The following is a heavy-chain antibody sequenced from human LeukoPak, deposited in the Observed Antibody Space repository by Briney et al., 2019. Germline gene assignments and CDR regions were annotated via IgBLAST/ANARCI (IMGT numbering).Heavy chain of an antibody. CDR2: ISSSGSTI. J-gene: IGHJ5*02. D-gene: IGHD1-7*01. CDR1: GFTFSDYY. V-gene: IGHV3-11*04. Sequence: GGSLRLSCAASGFTFSDYYKSWIRQAPGKGLEWVSYISSSGSTIYYADSVKGRFTISRDNAKNSLYLQMNSLRAEDTAVYYCARGSNWNYEVGWFDPWGQGTLVTVSS. CDR3: ARGSNWNYEVGWFDP.